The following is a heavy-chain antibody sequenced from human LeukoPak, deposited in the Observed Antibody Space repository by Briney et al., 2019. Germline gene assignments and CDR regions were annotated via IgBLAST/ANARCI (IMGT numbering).Heavy chain of an antibody. J-gene: IGHJ4*02. CDR3: TRGLMGYTGYDDY. V-gene: IGHV3-49*04. CDR1: GFIFSNAW. D-gene: IGHD5-12*01. Sequence: GGSLRLSCAASGFIFSNAWMSWVRQAPGKGLEWVGFIRSKTYGGTIEYAASVKGRFIISRDDSKNIAYLQMNSLKTEDTAVYYCTRGLMGYTGYDDYWGQGTLVTVSS. CDR2: IRSKTYGGTI.